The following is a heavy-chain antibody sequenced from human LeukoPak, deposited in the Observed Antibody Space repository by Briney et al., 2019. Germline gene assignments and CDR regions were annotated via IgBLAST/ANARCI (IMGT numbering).Heavy chain of an antibody. CDR3: ARGIPTTERYDFWSGYPNRLFDY. D-gene: IGHD3-3*01. CDR1: GGSISDYY. J-gene: IGHJ4*02. V-gene: IGHV4-59*01. Sequence: SETLSLTCTVSGGSISDYYWSWIRQPPGKGLEWIGWIFGSGDFNYNPSLKSRLSISVDTSNNQFSLKLTSATAADTAVYYCARGIPTTERYDFWSGYPNRLFDYWGQGTLVTVSS. CDR2: IFGSGDF.